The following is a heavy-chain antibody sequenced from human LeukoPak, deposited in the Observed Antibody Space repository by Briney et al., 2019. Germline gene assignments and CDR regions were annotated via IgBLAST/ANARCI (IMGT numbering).Heavy chain of an antibody. V-gene: IGHV1-2*02. J-gene: IGHJ4*02. CDR3: ARELSDDFWSGYYYQYFDY. D-gene: IGHD3-3*01. CDR2: INPNSGGT. CDR1: GYTFTGYY. Sequence: GASVKVSCKASGYTFTGYYMHWVRQAPGQGLEWMGWINPNSGGTNYAQKFQGRVTMTRDTSISTAYMELSRLGSDDTAVYYCARELSDDFWSGYYYQYFDYWGQGTLVTVSS.